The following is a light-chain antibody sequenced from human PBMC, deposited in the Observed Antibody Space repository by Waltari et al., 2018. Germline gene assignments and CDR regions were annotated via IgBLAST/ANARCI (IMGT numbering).Light chain of an antibody. Sequence: DIQMTQSPSTLSASVGARVTITCRASQSIGSSLAWYQQKPGKAPKVVIYEASSLESGVPSRFSGSGSGTEFTLTIGSLQPDDFATYYCQQCNSYLLTFGGGTKVEIK. CDR1: QSIGSS. CDR3: QQCNSYLLT. V-gene: IGKV1-5*03. J-gene: IGKJ4*01. CDR2: EAS.